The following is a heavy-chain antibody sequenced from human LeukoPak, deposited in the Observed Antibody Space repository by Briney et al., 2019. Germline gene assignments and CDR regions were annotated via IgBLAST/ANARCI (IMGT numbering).Heavy chain of an antibody. V-gene: IGHV4-34*01. D-gene: IGHD3-3*01. CDR2: INHSGST. Sequence: SETLSLTCAVYGGSFSGYYWSWIRQPPGKGLEWIGEINHSGSTNYNPSLKSRVTISVDTSKNQFSLKLSFVTAADTAVYYCARGGPTYYDFWSGYRIDYWGQGILVTVSS. CDR3: ARGGPTYYDFWSGYRIDY. CDR1: GGSFSGYY. J-gene: IGHJ4*02.